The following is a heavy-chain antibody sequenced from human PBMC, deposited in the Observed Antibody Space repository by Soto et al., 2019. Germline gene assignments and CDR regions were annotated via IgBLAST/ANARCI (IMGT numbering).Heavy chain of an antibody. CDR1: GVTFSSYN. CDR3: ARAYSSSYYNWFDP. CDR2: ISSSSTI. V-gene: IGHV3-48*02. D-gene: IGHD6-13*01. Sequence: GGSLRLSCAASGVTFSSYNMNWVRQAPGKGLEWVSYISSSSTIYYADSVKGRFTISRDNAKNSLYLQMNSLRDEDTAVYYCARAYSSSYYNWFDPWGQGTLVTVSS. J-gene: IGHJ5*02.